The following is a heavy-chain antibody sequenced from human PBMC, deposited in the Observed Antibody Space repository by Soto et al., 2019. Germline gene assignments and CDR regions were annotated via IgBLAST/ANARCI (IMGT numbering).Heavy chain of an antibody. Sequence: QVQLVQSGAEVKKPGASVKVSCKASGYTFTSYDINWVRQATGQGLEWMGWMNPNSGNTGYAQKLQGRSTLTRNTSISTGYMEVSSLRSEDTAVYFCAGGVFSYDSSGYYYYFDYWGQGTLVTVSS. CDR2: MNPNSGNT. CDR1: GYTFTSYD. D-gene: IGHD3-22*01. V-gene: IGHV1-8*01. J-gene: IGHJ4*02. CDR3: AGGVFSYDSSGYYYYFDY.